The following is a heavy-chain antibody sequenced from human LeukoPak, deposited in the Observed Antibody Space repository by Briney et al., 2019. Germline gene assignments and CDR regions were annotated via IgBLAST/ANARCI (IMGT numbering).Heavy chain of an antibody. Sequence: GASVKVSCKSSGYTFTSYYMHWARQAPGQGLEWMGIINPSGGSTSYAQKFQGRVTMTRDTSTSTVYMELSSVRSEDTGVYYCARDFSSGFSYWGQGTLVTVSS. V-gene: IGHV1-46*01. CDR2: INPSGGST. D-gene: IGHD6-19*01. CDR3: ARDFSSGFSY. CDR1: GYTFTSYY. J-gene: IGHJ4*02.